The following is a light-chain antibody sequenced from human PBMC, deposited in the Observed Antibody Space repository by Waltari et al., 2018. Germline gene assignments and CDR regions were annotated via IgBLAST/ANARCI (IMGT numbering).Light chain of an antibody. V-gene: IGKV1-5*03. CDR1: QSISNW. Sequence: DIQMTQSPSTLSASVGDRCTITCRASQSISNWLAWYQQKPGKAPKLLIYKASTLESGVPSRFSGSGSGTEFTLTISSLQPDDFVTYYCQQYNSYSLLTFGGGTKVEIK. J-gene: IGKJ4*01. CDR3: QQYNSYSLLT. CDR2: KAS.